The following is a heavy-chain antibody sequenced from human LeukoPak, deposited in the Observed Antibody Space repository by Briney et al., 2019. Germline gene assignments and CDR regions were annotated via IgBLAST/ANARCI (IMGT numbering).Heavy chain of an antibody. Sequence: SGPALVKPTQTLTLTCTFSGFSLSTSGMCVSWIRQPPGKALEWLARIDWDDDKYYSTSLKTRLTISKDTSKNQVVLTMTNMDPVGTATYYCARIYYDILTGYSFDYWGQGTLVTVSS. CDR2: IDWDDDK. J-gene: IGHJ4*02. CDR3: ARIYYDILTGYSFDY. CDR1: GFSLSTSGMC. V-gene: IGHV2-70*11. D-gene: IGHD3-9*01.